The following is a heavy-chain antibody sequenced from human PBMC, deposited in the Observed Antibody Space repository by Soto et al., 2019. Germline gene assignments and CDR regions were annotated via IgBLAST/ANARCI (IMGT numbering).Heavy chain of an antibody. CDR1: GFSIISAW. CDR2: IKARIEGETT. CDR3: TTGSVAVV. Sequence: QLVESGGGLVRPGGSLRLSCSASGFSIISAWRNWVRQATGKGLEWVGRIKARIEGETTHYAAPVNGRFTVSRDDPKNMLYLQMTSLKADDTAFYYCTTGSVAVVWGQGTTVTVSS. V-gene: IGHV3-15*07. D-gene: IGHD2-15*01. J-gene: IGHJ6*02.